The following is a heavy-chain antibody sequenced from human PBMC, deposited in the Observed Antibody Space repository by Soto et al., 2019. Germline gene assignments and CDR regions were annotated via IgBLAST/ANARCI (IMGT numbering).Heavy chain of an antibody. CDR2: IIPIFGTA. CDR1: GGTFSSYA. V-gene: IGHV1-69*13. Sequence: ASVKVSCKASGGTFSSYAISWVRQAPGQGLEWMGGIIPIFGTANYAQKFQGRVTITADVSTSTAYMELSSLRSEDTAVYYCARGYIVGATIYYFDYWGQGTLVTVSS. D-gene: IGHD1-26*01. J-gene: IGHJ4*02. CDR3: ARGYIVGATIYYFDY.